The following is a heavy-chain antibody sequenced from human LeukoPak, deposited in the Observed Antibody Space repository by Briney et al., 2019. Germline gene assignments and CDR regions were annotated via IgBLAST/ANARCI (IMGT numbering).Heavy chain of an antibody. CDR3: ARVPRGYYDSSGYYQAWFGP. Sequence: SETLSLTCAVSGGSISSGGYSWSWIRQPPGKGLEWIGYIYHSGSTYYNPSLKSRVTISVDRSKNQFSLKLSSVTAADTAVYYCARVPRGYYDSSGYYQAWFGPWGQGTLVTVSS. CDR1: GGSISSGGYS. J-gene: IGHJ5*02. D-gene: IGHD3-22*01. CDR2: IYHSGST. V-gene: IGHV4-30-2*01.